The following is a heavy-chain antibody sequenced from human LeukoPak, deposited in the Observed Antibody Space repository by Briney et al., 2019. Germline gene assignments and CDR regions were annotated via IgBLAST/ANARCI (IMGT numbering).Heavy chain of an antibody. D-gene: IGHD2-21*02. CDR1: GGSISSYY. J-gene: IGHJ5*02. V-gene: IGHV4-59*01. CDR3: ARDLCGGDCYLNVGWFDP. CDR2: IYYSGST. Sequence: RSSETLSLTCTVSGGSISSYYWSWIRQPPGKGLEWIGYIYYSGSTNYNPSLKSRVTISVDTSKNQFSLKLSSVTAADTAVYYCARDLCGGDCYLNVGWFDPWGQGTLVTVSS.